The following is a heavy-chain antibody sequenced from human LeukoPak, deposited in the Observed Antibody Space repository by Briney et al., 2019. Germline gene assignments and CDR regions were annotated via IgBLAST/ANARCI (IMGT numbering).Heavy chain of an antibody. CDR3: ARCRTVYYGSGSYYNY. D-gene: IGHD3-10*01. Sequence: KPSETLSFTCAVYGGSFSGYYWSWIRQPPGKGLEWIGEINHGGSTNYNPSLKSLVTISADTSKNQFSLKLSSVTAADTAVYYCARCRTVYYGSGSYYNYWGQGTLVTVSS. J-gene: IGHJ4*02. CDR2: INHGGST. CDR1: GGSFSGYY. V-gene: IGHV4-34*01.